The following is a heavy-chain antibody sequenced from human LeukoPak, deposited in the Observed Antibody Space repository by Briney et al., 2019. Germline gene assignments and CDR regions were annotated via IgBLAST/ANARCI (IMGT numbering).Heavy chain of an antibody. CDR1: GYSFTTYW. D-gene: IGHD1-26*01. V-gene: IGHV5-51*01. J-gene: IGHJ4*02. CDR2: IYPGDSDT. CDR3: ARALVGAATLSY. Sequence: GESLKISCKGSGYSFTTYWIAWVRQMPGKGLEWMGVIYPGDSDTRYSPSFQGQVTPSADKSISTAYLQWGSLKASDTAIYYCARALVGAATLSYWGQGTLVTVSS.